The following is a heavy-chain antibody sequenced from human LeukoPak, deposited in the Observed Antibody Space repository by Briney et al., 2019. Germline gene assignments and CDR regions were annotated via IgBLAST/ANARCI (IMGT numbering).Heavy chain of an antibody. CDR3: ARAAGRDTTSGLDFDY. D-gene: IGHD1-26*01. CDR2: IYSSRS. V-gene: IGHV4-4*07. CDR1: GGSISSYD. J-gene: IGHJ4*02. Sequence: SETLSLTCTVSGGSISSYDWSWIRQPAGKGLEWIGRIYSSRSIYNPSLKSRVTMSVDTSKNQFSLKLSSVTAADTAVYYCARAAGRDTTSGLDFDYWGQGILVTVSS.